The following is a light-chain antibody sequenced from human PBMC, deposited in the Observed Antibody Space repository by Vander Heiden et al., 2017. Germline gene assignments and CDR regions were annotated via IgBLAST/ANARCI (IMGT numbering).Light chain of an antibody. CDR3: QQYGSSPWT. CDR1: QSVSSSY. Sequence: EIVLTQSPVTLSLSPRERATLSYRASQSVSSSYLAWYQQKPGQAPRLLIYGASSRATGIPDRFSGSGSGTDFTLTISRLEPEDFAVYYCQQYGSSPWTFGQGTKVEIK. J-gene: IGKJ1*01. V-gene: IGKV3-20*01. CDR2: GAS.